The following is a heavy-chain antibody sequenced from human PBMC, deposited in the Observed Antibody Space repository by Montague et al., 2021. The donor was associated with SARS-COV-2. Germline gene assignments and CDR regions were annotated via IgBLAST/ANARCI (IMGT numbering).Heavy chain of an antibody. CDR1: GGSISSYY. CDR3: AGTYYDFWSGFIHYYYMDV. D-gene: IGHD3-3*01. Sequence: SETLSLTCTVSGGSISSYYWSWVRQPPGTGLEWNGYIYYSGSTNYNPPLKSRVTISVDTSKNQFSLKLSSVTAAGTAVYYCAGTYYDFWSGFIHYYYMDVWGKGTTVTVSS. CDR2: IYYSGST. J-gene: IGHJ6*03. V-gene: IGHV4-59*01.